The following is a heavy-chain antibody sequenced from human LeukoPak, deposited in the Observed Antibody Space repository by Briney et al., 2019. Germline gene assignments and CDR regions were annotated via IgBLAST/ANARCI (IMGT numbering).Heavy chain of an antibody. CDR1: GYTFTSYA. CDR3: ARVSGSYFPLDAFDI. CDR2: INTNTGNP. D-gene: IGHD1-26*01. Sequence: ASVKVSCKASGYTFTSYAMNWVRQAPGQGLEWMGWINTNTGNPTYAQGFTGRFVFSLDTSVSTAYLQISSLKAEDTDVYYCARVSGSYFPLDAFDIWGQGTMVTVSS. J-gene: IGHJ3*02. V-gene: IGHV7-4-1*02.